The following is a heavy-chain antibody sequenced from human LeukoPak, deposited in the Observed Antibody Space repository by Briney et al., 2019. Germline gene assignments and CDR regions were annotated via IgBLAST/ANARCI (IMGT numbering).Heavy chain of an antibody. CDR3: ARGRGSGSSVYYFDY. V-gene: IGHV4-4*07. CDR1: GGSISSYY. D-gene: IGHD1-26*01. J-gene: IGHJ4*02. Sequence: SETLSLTCTVSGGSISSYYWTWIRQPAGKGLEWIGRIYTSGSTNYDPSLKSRVTMPVDTSKNQFSLKVTSVTAADTAVYYCARGRGSGSSVYYFDYWGQGILVTVSS. CDR2: IYTSGST.